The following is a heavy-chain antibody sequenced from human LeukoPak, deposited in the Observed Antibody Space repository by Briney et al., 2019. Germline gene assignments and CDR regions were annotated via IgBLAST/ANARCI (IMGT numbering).Heavy chain of an antibody. D-gene: IGHD2-15*01. J-gene: IGHJ6*02. V-gene: IGHV3-30*04. CDR1: GFTFSSYA. CDR2: ISYDGSNK. Sequence: GGSLRLSCAASGFTFSSYAMSWVRQAPGKGLGWVAVISYDGSNKYYADSVKGRFTISRDNSKNTLYLQMNSLRAEDTAVYYCAKSGARDGDYYYYGMDVWGQGTTVTVSS. CDR3: AKSGARDGDYYYYGMDV.